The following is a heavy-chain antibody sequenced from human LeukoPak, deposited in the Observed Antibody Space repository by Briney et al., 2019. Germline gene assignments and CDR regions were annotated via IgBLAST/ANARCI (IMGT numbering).Heavy chain of an antibody. CDR3: ARGDFRVVVPSVGSPFDY. Sequence: ASVKVCCKASGYTFTSFGISWVRQAPGQGLEWMGWISDYSGNTNYAQNLQGRVTMTTDTSTSTAYMELRSLRSDDTAVYYCARGDFRVVVPSVGSPFDYWGQGTLVTVSS. CDR1: GYTFTSFG. CDR2: ISDYSGNT. D-gene: IGHD2-2*01. V-gene: IGHV1-18*01. J-gene: IGHJ4*02.